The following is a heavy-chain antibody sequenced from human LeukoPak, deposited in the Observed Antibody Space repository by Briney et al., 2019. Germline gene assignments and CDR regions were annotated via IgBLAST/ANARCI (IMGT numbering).Heavy chain of an antibody. CDR3: ARIYGSGWSPFDY. V-gene: IGHV3-7*04. J-gene: IGHJ4*02. Sequence: PGGSLRLSCAASGFTFSSSWMSWVRRAPGKGLEWVANIKQDGGEKYYVGSVKGRFTISRDNAQNSLYLEMNSLSAEDTAMYYCARIYGSGWSPFDYWGQGTPVIVSS. CDR2: IKQDGGEK. CDR1: GFTFSSSW. D-gene: IGHD6-19*01.